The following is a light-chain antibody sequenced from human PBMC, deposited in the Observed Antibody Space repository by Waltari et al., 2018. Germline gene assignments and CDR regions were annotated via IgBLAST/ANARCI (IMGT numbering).Light chain of an antibody. Sequence: DIQMTQSPSTLSASVGDRVTITCRASQSITNWLAWYQQKPGKAPKLLIYKASNLESVVPSRFSGSGSGTEFTLTISSLQPDDFATYYGQQYDNYWTFGQGTKVEIK. CDR2: KAS. V-gene: IGKV1-5*03. CDR3: QQYDNYWT. CDR1: QSITNW. J-gene: IGKJ1*01.